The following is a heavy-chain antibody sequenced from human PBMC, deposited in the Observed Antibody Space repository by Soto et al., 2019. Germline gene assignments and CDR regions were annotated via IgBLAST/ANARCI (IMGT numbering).Heavy chain of an antibody. CDR1: GGTFSSYT. V-gene: IGHV1-69*08. J-gene: IGHJ4*02. CDR2: IIPILGIA. CDR3: AREDYQYYFDY. D-gene: IGHD3-10*01. Sequence: QVQLVQSGAEVKKPGSSVKVSCKASGGTFSSYTISWVRQAPGQGLEWMGRIIPILGIANYAQKFQGRVTITAAKSTSTAYMELSSLRSEDTAVYYCAREDYQYYFDYWGQGTLVTVSS.